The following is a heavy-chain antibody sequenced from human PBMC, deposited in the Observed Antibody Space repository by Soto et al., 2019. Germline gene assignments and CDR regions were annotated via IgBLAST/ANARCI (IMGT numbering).Heavy chain of an antibody. CDR3: ARTDIVTKKWFDP. D-gene: IGHD5-12*01. CDR2: INHRGST. J-gene: IGHJ5*02. V-gene: IGHV4-34*01. Sequence: PSETLSLTCAVYGESFIGYYWTWIRQPPGKGLEWIGEINHRGSTNYNPSLKSRVTISIDTSKNQFSLKLTSVTAADTSVYYCARTDIVTKKWFDPWGQGTLVAVSS. CDR1: GESFIGYY.